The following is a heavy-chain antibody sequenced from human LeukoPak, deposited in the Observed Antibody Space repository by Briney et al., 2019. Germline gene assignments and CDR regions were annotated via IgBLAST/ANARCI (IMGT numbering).Heavy chain of an antibody. Sequence: GGSLRLSCAASGFTFSSYGMHWVRQAPGKGLEWVAFIRYDGSNKYYADSVKGRFTISRDNSKNTLYLQMNSLRAEDTAVYYCAKDRVPREIPYFDYWGQGTLVTVSS. CDR2: IRYDGSNK. CDR1: GFTFSSYG. D-gene: IGHD3-10*02. V-gene: IGHV3-30*02. J-gene: IGHJ4*02. CDR3: AKDRVPREIPYFDY.